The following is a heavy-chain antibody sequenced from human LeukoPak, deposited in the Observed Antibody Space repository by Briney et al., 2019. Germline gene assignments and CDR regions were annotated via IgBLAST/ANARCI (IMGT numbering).Heavy chain of an antibody. CDR2: MNPNSGNT. D-gene: IGHD4/OR15-4a*01. CDR3: ARFWDYGIDGDDY. J-gene: IGHJ4*02. Sequence: ASVKVSCKASGYTFTSYDINWVRQATGQGLEWMGWMNPNSGNTGHAQKFQGRVPMTRNTSISTAYMELSSLRSEDPAVYYCARFWDYGIDGDDYWGQGPLVTVSS. V-gene: IGHV1-8*01. CDR1: GYTFTSYD.